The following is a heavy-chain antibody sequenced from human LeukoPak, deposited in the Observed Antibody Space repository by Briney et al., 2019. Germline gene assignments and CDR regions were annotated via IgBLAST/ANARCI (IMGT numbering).Heavy chain of an antibody. D-gene: IGHD6-13*01. CDR1: GYTFSSYD. CDR2: MNPNSGNT. J-gene: IGHJ4*02. Sequence: ASVKVSCKASGYTFSSYDINWVRQATGQGLEWMGWMNPNSGNTGYAQKFQGRVNMTRNTSISTAYMELSSLRSEDTAVYYCARAKGIAAAGSYLDYWGQGTLVTVSS. V-gene: IGHV1-8*01. CDR3: ARAKGIAAAGSYLDY.